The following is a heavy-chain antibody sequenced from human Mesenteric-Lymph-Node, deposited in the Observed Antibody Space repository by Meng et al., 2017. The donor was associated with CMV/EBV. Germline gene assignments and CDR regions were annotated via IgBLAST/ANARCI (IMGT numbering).Heavy chain of an antibody. J-gene: IGHJ4*02. CDR2: INPSGGST. V-gene: IGHV1-46*01. CDR3: ARRFCSSSSCSLDY. D-gene: IGHD2-2*01. CDR1: GYTFTSFY. Sequence: ASVNVSCKASGYTFTSFYIHWVRQAPGQGLEWMGIINPSGGSTNYAQKVQGRVTMTRDTSTSTVYMELSSLRSEDTAVYYCARRFCSSSSCSLDYWGQGTLVTVSS.